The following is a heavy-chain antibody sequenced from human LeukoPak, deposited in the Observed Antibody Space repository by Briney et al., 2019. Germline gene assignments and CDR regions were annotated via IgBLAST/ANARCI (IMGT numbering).Heavy chain of an antibody. V-gene: IGHV3-48*03. J-gene: IGHJ6*02. CDR1: GFTFSSYE. Sequence: PGGSLRLSCAASGFTFSSYEMNWVRQAPGKGLEWVSYISSSGSTIYYADSVKGRFTISRDNAKNSLYLQMNGLRAEDTAVYYCARGSSSWDVWGQGTTVTVSS. CDR2: ISSSGSTI. CDR3: ARGSSSWDV. D-gene: IGHD6-13*01.